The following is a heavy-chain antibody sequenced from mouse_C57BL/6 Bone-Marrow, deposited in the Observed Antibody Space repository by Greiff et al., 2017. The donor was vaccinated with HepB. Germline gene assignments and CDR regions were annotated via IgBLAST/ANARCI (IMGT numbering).Heavy chain of an antibody. Sequence: VQLKESGAELARPGASVKLSCKASGYTFTSYGISWVKQRTGQGLEWIGEIYPRSGNTYYNEKFKGKATLTADKSSSTAYMELRSLTSEDSAVYFCARFSLLWLRRRGYWGQGTTLTVSS. J-gene: IGHJ2*01. D-gene: IGHD2-2*01. CDR3: ARFSLLWLRRRGY. CDR2: IYPRSGNT. CDR1: GYTFTSYG. V-gene: IGHV1-81*01.